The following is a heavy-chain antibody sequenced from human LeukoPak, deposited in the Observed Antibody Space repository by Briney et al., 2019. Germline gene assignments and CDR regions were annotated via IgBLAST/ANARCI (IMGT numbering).Heavy chain of an antibody. J-gene: IGHJ4*02. CDR3: ARVPGTTRTPYYCDY. CDR2: ISNTGNT. Sequence: SETLSLTCAVSDYSISRGYYWGWIRQPPGKGLEWIGSISNTGNTYYNPSLKRRVTISVDTSKNQFSLNLSSVTAADTAVYYCARVPGTTRTPYYCDYWGQGILVTVSS. CDR1: DYSISRGYY. D-gene: IGHD1-1*01. V-gene: IGHV4-38-2*01.